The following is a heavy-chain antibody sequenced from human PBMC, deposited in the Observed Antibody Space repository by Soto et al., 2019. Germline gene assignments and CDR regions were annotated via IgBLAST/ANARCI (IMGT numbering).Heavy chain of an antibody. Sequence: SETLSLTCTVTGDSISSRSYYWGWIRQPPGKGLEWIGSIYYSGSTYNNPSLRSRVSMSIDTSKDQFSLKLKSVTAADTALYFCARRRTSVVTTAYFDVWGPGSLVTVSS. D-gene: IGHD3-22*01. V-gene: IGHV4-39*01. CDR1: GDSISSRSYY. CDR3: ARRRTSVVTTAYFDV. CDR2: IYYSGST. J-gene: IGHJ4*02.